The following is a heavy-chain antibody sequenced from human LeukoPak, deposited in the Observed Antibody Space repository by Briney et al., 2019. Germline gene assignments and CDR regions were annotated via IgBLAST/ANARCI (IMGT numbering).Heavy chain of an antibody. D-gene: IGHD5-18*01. J-gene: IGHJ4*02. CDR2: IVVGSGNT. V-gene: IGHV1-58*01. Sequence: SVKVSCKASGFTFTSSAVQWVRQARGQRLEWIGWIVVGSGNTNYAQKFQERVTITRDMSTSTAYMELSSLRSEDTAVYYCVAGVGQLWLLLDYWGQGTLVTVSS. CDR1: GFTFTSSA. CDR3: VAGVGQLWLLLDY.